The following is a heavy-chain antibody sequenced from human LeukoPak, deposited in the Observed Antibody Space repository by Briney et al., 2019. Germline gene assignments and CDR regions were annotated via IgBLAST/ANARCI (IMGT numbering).Heavy chain of an antibody. J-gene: IGHJ4*02. D-gene: IGHD4-17*01. Sequence: SETLSLTCAVSRGSINSPDYYWTWIRQHPGKGLEWIGYVCYSGTTYYNPSLKSRLTISIDTSKNQFFLRLTSVTAADTAVYYCARKKDDGDYHIDYWGQGTLVTVSS. CDR2: VCYSGTT. V-gene: IGHV4-31*11. CDR1: RGSINSPDYY. CDR3: ARKKDDGDYHIDY.